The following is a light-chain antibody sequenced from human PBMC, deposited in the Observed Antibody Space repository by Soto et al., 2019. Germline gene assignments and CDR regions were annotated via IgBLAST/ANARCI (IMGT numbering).Light chain of an antibody. Sequence: EVVLTQSPGALSLSPGERATLSCRASHSVDSSYFAWYQQRPGQAPRLLIYETSSRATGIPDRFSGSGSGTDFTLTDSRLEPEDFAVYFCQQYGSYPLTFGGGTKVEIK. CDR1: HSVDSSY. CDR2: ETS. V-gene: IGKV3-20*01. CDR3: QQYGSYPLT. J-gene: IGKJ4*01.